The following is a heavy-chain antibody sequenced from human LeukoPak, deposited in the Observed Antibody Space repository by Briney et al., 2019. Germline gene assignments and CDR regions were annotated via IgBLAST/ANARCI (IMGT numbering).Heavy chain of an antibody. V-gene: IGHV1-2*02. CDR1: GYTFTGYY. CDR2: INPNSGGT. J-gene: IGHJ3*02. CDR3: ARARMVRGVETTPDAFDI. Sequence: GASVKVSCKASGYTFTGYYMHWVRQAPGQGLEWMGWINPNSGGTNYAQKFQGRVTMTRDTSISTAYMELSRLRSDDTAVYYCARARMVRGVETTPDAFDIWGQGTMVTVSS. D-gene: IGHD3-10*01.